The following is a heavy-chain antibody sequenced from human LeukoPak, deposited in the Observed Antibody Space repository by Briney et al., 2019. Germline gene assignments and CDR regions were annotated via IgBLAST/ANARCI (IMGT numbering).Heavy chain of an antibody. CDR2: MNPNSDNT. J-gene: IGHJ4*02. CDR1: GYTFTSYD. V-gene: IGHV1-8*01. CDR3: TRGVMKGSGKTFDY. D-gene: IGHD3-10*01. Sequence: GASVKVSCKTSGYTFTSYDINWVRQATGQGLEWMGWMNPNSDNTGYAQKFQGRVTMTRNTSISTAYMELSSLRPEDTAVYFCTRGVMKGSGKTFDYWGQGTLVTVSS.